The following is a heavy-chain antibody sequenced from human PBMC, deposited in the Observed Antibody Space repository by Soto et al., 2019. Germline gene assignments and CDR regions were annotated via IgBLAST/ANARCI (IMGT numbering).Heavy chain of an antibody. V-gene: IGHV3-30-3*01. J-gene: IGHJ4*02. Sequence: PGGSLRLSCAASGFTFSSYAMHWVRQAPGKGLEWVAVISYDGSNKYYADSVKGRFTISRDNSKNTLYLQMNSLRAEDTAVYYCARAGPGSGSYYVPFDYWGQGTLVTVSS. D-gene: IGHD3-10*01. CDR3: ARAGPGSGSYYVPFDY. CDR1: GFTFSSYA. CDR2: ISYDGSNK.